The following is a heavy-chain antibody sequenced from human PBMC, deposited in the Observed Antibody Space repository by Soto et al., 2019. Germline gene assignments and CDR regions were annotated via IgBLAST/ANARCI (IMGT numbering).Heavy chain of an antibody. CDR2: IYYSGST. Sequence: QLQLQESGPGLVKPSETLSLTCTVSGGSIRSSSYNWGWIRQPPGKGLEWIGSIYYSGSTYYNPALKSRVVISVDTSKNQFSLKMGSVPAADTAVYYCASLDWNYRPRRFDPWGQGTLVTVSS. CDR1: GGSIRSSSYN. CDR3: ASLDWNYRPRRFDP. J-gene: IGHJ5*02. V-gene: IGHV4-39*01. D-gene: IGHD1-7*01.